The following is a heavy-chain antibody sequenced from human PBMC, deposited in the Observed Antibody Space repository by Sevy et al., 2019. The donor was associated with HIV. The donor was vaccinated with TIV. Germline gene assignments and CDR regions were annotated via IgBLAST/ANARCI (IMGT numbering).Heavy chain of an antibody. J-gene: IGHJ3*01. CDR3: ARTPPFDAFDL. CDR2: IYYGGST. CDR1: GGSVSSSSLY. V-gene: IGHV4-39*01. Sequence: SETLSLTCTVSGGSVSSSSLYWGWIRQPPGKGLEWIGSIYYGGSTHFNPSLRSRVTIFVDTSKNQVSLKLSSVTAADTAVYFCARTPPFDAFDLWGQGTVVTVSS.